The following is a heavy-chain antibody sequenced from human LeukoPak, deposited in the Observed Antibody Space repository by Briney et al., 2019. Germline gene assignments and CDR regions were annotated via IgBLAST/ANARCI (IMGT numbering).Heavy chain of an antibody. CDR2: ISFDGSNE. CDR3: AKDVLGSGSYSDY. V-gene: IGHV3-30*18. Sequence: GGSLRLSCAACGFTFSSYGMHWVRQAPGKGLEWVAVISFDGSNEYHADSVKGRFTISRDNSKNTLYLQMNSLRAEYTAVYYCAKDVLGSGSYSDYWGQGTLVIVSS. J-gene: IGHJ4*02. CDR1: GFTFSSYG. D-gene: IGHD3-10*01.